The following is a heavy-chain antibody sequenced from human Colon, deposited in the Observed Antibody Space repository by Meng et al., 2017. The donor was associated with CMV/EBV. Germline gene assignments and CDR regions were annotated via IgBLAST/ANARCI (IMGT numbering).Heavy chain of an antibody. J-gene: IGHJ4*02. V-gene: IGHV4-39*01. D-gene: IGHD3-3*01. CDR3: ARHSHFRDYDFWSGFSFDY. CDR2: SYYSGST. Sequence: WVRQAPGKGLEWIGSSYYSGSTYYNPSLKSRVTISVDTSKNQFSLKLSSVTAADTAVYYCARHSHFRDYDFWSGFSFDYWGQGTMVTVSS.